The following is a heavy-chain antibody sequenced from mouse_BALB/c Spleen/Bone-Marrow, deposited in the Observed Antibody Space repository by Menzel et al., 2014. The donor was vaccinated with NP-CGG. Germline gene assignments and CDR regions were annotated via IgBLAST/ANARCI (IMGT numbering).Heavy chain of an antibody. CDR3: ARDGLYSNYAMDY. CDR1: GFSLTSYG. V-gene: IGHV2-9*02. D-gene: IGHD2-5*01. J-gene: IGHJ4*01. Sequence: VMLVESGPGLVAPSQSLSITCTVSGFSLTSYGVHWVRQPPGKGLEWLGVIWAGGSTNYNSALMSRLSISKDNSKSQVFLKMNSLQTDDTAMYYCARDGLYSNYAMDYWGRGTSVTVSS. CDR2: IWAGGST.